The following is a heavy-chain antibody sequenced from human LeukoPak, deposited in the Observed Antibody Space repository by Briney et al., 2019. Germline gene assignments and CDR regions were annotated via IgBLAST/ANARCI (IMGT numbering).Heavy chain of an antibody. V-gene: IGHV3-23*01. CDR2: ISGSGDST. D-gene: IGHD3-22*01. Sequence: GGSLRLSCAASDFTFRSYAMSWVRQAPGKGLEWVSAISGSGDSTYYADSVKGRFTISRDNSKNTLYLQMNSLRAEDTAVYYCAKTPGIVVVITTYYFDNRGQGTLVTVSS. CDR1: DFTFRSYA. CDR3: AKTPGIVVVITTYYFDN. J-gene: IGHJ4*02.